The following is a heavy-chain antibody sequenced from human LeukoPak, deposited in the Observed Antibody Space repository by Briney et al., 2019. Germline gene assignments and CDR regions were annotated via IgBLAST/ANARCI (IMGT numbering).Heavy chain of an antibody. Sequence: SETLSLTCTVSGGSISSSSYYWDWIRQPPGKGLEWIGSIYHSGSTYYNPSLRSRVTISVDTSKNQFSLKLNSVTAADTAVYYCARQGRGSSYYWFDPWGQGTLVTVSS. CDR3: ARQGRGSSYYWFDP. CDR1: GGSISSSSYY. CDR2: IYHSGST. D-gene: IGHD6-6*01. V-gene: IGHV4-39*01. J-gene: IGHJ5*02.